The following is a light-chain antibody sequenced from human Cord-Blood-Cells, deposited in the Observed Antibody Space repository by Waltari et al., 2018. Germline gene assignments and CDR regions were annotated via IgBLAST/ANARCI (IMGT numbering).Light chain of an antibody. Sequence: QSALTQPASVSGSPGQSITISCTGTSSDVGSYNLVSWYQQHPGKAPKLMIYEFSKRPSGGSTLFSVSKAGNAATLTIAGRRAEDEAKYYSCSYAGRSACDVCGTGTKVTVL. V-gene: IGLV2-23*02. CDR1: SSDVGSYNL. J-gene: IGLJ1*01. CDR3: CSYAGRSACDV. CDR2: EFS.